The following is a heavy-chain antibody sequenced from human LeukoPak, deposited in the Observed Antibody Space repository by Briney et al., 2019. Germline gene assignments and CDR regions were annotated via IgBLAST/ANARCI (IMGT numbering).Heavy chain of an antibody. D-gene: IGHD3-10*01. CDR1: GFTFSSYG. CDR3: AKVLLWFGDFDY. CDR2: ISGSGGST. Sequence: PGGSLRLSCAASGFTFSSYGMSWVRQAPGKGLEWVSAISGSGGSTYYADSVKGRFTISRDNSKNTLYLQMNSLRAEDTAVYYCAKVLLWFGDFDYWGQGTLVTVSS. J-gene: IGHJ4*02. V-gene: IGHV3-23*01.